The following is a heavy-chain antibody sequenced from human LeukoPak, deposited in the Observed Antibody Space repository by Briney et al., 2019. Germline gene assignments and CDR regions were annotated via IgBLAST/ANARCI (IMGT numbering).Heavy chain of an antibody. V-gene: IGHV3-7*01. Sequence: GGSLRLSCAASGFTFITYWMSWVRQAPGKGLEWVANIKQDGSEKYYVDSVKGRFTISRDNAKNSPYLQMNSLRAEDTAVYYCARAKAGSSWKGSWKKYYYMDVWGKGTTVTVSS. D-gene: IGHD6-13*01. CDR3: ARAKAGSSWKGSWKKYYYMDV. CDR2: IKQDGSEK. J-gene: IGHJ6*03. CDR1: GFTFITYW.